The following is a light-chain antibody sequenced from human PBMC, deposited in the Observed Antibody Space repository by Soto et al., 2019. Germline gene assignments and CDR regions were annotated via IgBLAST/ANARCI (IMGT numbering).Light chain of an antibody. CDR2: QVT. Sequence: SVLTQPASVYRSHGQAITVSCTETSSDVENYNLVSWYQQYPGKAPKVIIYQVTKRPSGVSARFSGSKSGDTASLTISGLQAEDEADYYCCSHAGPSPSYVFGTGTRSPS. CDR3: CSHAGPSPSYV. CDR1: SSDVENYNL. V-gene: IGLV2-23*02. J-gene: IGLJ1*01.